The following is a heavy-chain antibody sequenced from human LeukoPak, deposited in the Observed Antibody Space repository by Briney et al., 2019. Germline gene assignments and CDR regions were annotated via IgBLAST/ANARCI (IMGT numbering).Heavy chain of an antibody. CDR3: ARVAGESDV. D-gene: IGHD3-10*01. V-gene: IGHV1-18*01. J-gene: IGHJ6*02. CDR2: ISAYNGIT. Sequence: ASVKVSCKASGYTFTSFGISWVRQAPGQGLEWMGWISAYNGITNYAQRFQGRVTMTTDTSSRTAFMELRSLRSDDTAVYYCARVAGESDVWGQGTTVTVSS. CDR1: GYTFTSFG.